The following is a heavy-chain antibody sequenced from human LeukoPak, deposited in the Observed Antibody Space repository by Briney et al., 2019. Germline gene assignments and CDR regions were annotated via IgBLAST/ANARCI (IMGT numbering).Heavy chain of an antibody. J-gene: IGHJ6*02. D-gene: IGHD3-3*01. Sequence: PSVKVSCKASGFTFPSSAVQWVRQARGQRLEWIGWIVVGSGNTNYAQKFQGRVTITRDTSASTAYMELSSLRSDDTAVYYCARDRGQLRFLDPIAFYGMDVWGQGTTVTVSS. CDR1: GFTFPSSA. CDR3: ARDRGQLRFLDPIAFYGMDV. CDR2: IVVGSGNT. V-gene: IGHV1-58*01.